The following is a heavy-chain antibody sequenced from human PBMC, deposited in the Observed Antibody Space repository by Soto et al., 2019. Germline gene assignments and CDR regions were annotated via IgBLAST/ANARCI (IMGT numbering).Heavy chain of an antibody. D-gene: IGHD1-26*01. Sequence: EVQLVESGGGLVQPGGSLRLSCAASGFTFSSYAMHWVRQAPGKGLEYVSAISSNGGSTYYANSVKGRFTISRDNSKNTLYLQMGSLRAEDMAVYYCERGSGYSGSYWPWWGMDVWGQGTTVTVSS. CDR3: ERGSGYSGSYWPWWGMDV. CDR1: GFTFSSYA. V-gene: IGHV3-64*01. CDR2: ISSNGGST. J-gene: IGHJ6*02.